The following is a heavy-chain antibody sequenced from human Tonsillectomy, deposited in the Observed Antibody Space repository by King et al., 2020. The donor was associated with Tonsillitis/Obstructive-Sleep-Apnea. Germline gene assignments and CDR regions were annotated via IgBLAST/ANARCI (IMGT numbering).Heavy chain of an antibody. V-gene: IGHV1-46*01. CDR1: GYTFTSYY. CDR3: EYWSTDPNLGDY. D-gene: IGHD7-27*01. CDR2: INPSGGST. Sequence: VQLVESGAEVKKPGASVKVSCKASGYTFTSYYMHWVRQAPGQGLEWMGIINPSGGSTSYAQKFQGRVTMTRDTSTSTVYMELRRLRSEDTAVYYCEYWSTDPNLGDYWGQGTLVTVSS. J-gene: IGHJ4*02.